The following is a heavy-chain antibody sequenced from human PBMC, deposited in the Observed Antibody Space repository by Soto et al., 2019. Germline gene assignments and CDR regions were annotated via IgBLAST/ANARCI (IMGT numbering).Heavy chain of an antibody. CDR1: GFTFSSYA. CDR2: ISGSGGST. CDR3: AKSRYRYCSGGSCFFPAFDI. Sequence: EVQLLESGGGLVQPGGSLRLSCAASGFTFSSYAMSWVRQAPGKGLEWVSAISGSGGSTYYADSVKGRFTISRDNSKNTLYLQMNSLRAEDTDVYYCAKSRYRYCSGGSCFFPAFDIWGQGTMVTVSS. J-gene: IGHJ3*02. D-gene: IGHD2-15*01. V-gene: IGHV3-23*01.